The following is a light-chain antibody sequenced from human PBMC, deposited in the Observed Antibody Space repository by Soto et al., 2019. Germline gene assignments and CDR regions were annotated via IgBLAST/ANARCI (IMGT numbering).Light chain of an antibody. V-gene: IGLV1-51*01. CDR1: SSNIGNNY. CDR2: DNN. CDR3: GSSDSSLSACV. Sequence: QSVLTQPPSVSAAPGQKVTISCSGSSSNIGNNYVSWYQQLPGTAPKLLIYDNNKRPSGIPDRFSGSKSGTSATLGITGLQTEDEADYYCGSSDSSLSACVFGSGTKLTVL. J-gene: IGLJ1*01.